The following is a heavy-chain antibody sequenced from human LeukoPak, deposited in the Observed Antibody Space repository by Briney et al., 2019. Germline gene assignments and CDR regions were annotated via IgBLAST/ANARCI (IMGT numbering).Heavy chain of an antibody. CDR1: GYTFTGYY. D-gene: IGHD2-2*01. Sequence: SVKVSCKASGYTFTGYYMHWGRHGPGQGVECMGWTKPNSGGTNCAQKFQGRVTMTRDTSISTAYMELSRLRSDDTAVYYCARGDIYCSSTSCLSDYWGQGTLVTVSS. V-gene: IGHV1-2*02. J-gene: IGHJ4*02. CDR2: TKPNSGGT. CDR3: ARGDIYCSSTSCLSDY.